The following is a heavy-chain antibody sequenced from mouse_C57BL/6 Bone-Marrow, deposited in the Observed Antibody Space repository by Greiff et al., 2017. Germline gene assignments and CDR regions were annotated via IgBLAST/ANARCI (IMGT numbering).Heavy chain of an antibody. CDR1: GYTFTSYW. Sequence: QVQLQQPGAELVRPGSSVKLSCKASGYTFTSYWMDWVKQRPGQGLEWIGNIYPSDSETHYNQKFKDKATLTVDKSSSTAYMQLSSLTSEDSAVYYCARRHYYGTRSAMDYWGQGTSVTVTS. CDR3: ARRHYYGTRSAMDY. V-gene: IGHV1-61*01. J-gene: IGHJ4*01. CDR2: IYPSDSET. D-gene: IGHD1-1*01.